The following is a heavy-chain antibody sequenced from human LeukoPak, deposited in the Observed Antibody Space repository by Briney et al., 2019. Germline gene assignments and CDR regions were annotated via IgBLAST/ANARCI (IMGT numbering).Heavy chain of an antibody. CDR3: ARHSGLRSPFDP. V-gene: IGHV4-39*01. J-gene: IGHJ5*02. CDR1: GGSISTTNYY. D-gene: IGHD3-3*01. CDR2: IYSSGNT. Sequence: SETLSLTCTVSGGSISTTNYYWGWIRQPPGRDLEWIGSIYSSGNTYYNPSLEGRVTISVDTSKNQLSLKLTSATAADTSVYYCARHSGLRSPFDPWGQGTLVTVSS.